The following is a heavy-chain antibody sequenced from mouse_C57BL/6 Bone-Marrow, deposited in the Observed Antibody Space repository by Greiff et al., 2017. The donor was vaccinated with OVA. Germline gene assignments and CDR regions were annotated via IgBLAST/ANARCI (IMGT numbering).Heavy chain of an antibody. CDR3: ARHEIYYGNYVWFAY. V-gene: IGHV1-62-2*01. CDR2: FYPGSGSI. Sequence: VKLVESGAELVKPGASVKLSCKASGYTFTEYTIHWVKQRSGQGLAWIGWFYPGSGSIKYNEKFKDKATVTADKSSSTVYMELSRLTSEDSAVYFCARHEIYYGNYVWFAYWGQGTLVTVSA. J-gene: IGHJ3*01. CDR1: GYTFTEYT. D-gene: IGHD2-1*01.